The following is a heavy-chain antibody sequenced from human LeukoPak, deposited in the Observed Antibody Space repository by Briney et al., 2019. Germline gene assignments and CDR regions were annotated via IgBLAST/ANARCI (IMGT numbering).Heavy chain of an antibody. CDR1: GFIFSTYN. J-gene: IGHJ6*03. CDR3: ARDPYSGGYGAYYYYYMDV. CDR2: ITSSSSRT. Sequence: GGSLRLSCSASGFIFSTYNMNWVRQAPGKALEWVSSITSSSSRTYYADSVKGRYTISRDNAKNSLYLQMDSLRAGDTAVYYCARDPYSGGYGAYYYYYMDVWDKETTVTIFS. V-gene: IGHV3-21*01. D-gene: IGHD1-26*01.